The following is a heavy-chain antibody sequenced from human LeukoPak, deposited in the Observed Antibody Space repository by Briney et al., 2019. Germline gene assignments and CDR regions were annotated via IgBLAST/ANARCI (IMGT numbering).Heavy chain of an antibody. J-gene: IGHJ3*02. D-gene: IGHD2-21*02. CDR3: DWVGVVTAIGAFDI. CDR1: GGSISSSSYY. Sequence: PSETLSLTCTVSGGSISSSSYYWGWIRQPPGKGLEWIGSIYYSGSTYYNPSLKSRVTISVDTSKNQFSLKLSSVTAADTAVYYCDWVGVVTAIGAFDIWGQGTMVTVSS. CDR2: IYYSGST. V-gene: IGHV4-39*01.